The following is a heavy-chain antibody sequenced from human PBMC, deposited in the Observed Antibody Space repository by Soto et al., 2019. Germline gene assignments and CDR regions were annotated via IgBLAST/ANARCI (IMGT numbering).Heavy chain of an antibody. CDR1: GFTFSSYG. V-gene: IGHV3-30*18. CDR2: ISYDGSNK. D-gene: IGHD3-22*01. Sequence: PGGSLRLSCAASGFTFSSYGMHWVRQAPGKGLEWVAVISYDGSNKYYADSVKGRFTISRDNSKNTLYLQMNSLRAEDTAVYYCAKEGHDSSGSPFDYWGQGTLVTVPQ. J-gene: IGHJ4*02. CDR3: AKEGHDSSGSPFDY.